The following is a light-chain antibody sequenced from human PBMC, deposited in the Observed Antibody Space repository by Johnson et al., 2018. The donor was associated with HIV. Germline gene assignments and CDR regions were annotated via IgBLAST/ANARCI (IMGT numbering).Light chain of an antibody. V-gene: IGLV1-51*01. Sequence: QSVLTQPPSVSAAPGQKVTISCSGSSSNIGNNYVSWYQQLPGTAPKLLIYDSNKRPSGIPDRFSGSKSGTSATLGITGLQTGDEADYYCGTWDSRLSAGHVFGTGTKVTVL. CDR2: DSN. CDR1: SSNIGNNY. J-gene: IGLJ1*01. CDR3: GTWDSRLSAGHV.